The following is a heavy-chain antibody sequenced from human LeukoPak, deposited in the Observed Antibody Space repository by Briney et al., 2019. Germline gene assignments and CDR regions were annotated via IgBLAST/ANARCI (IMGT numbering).Heavy chain of an antibody. V-gene: IGHV4-38-2*02. J-gene: IGHJ5*02. CDR1: GYSISSGYY. CDR3: AREVVGPDEDWFDP. Sequence: PSETLSLTCAVSGYSISSGYYWGWIRQPPGKGLEWIGSIYHSGSTYYNPSLKSRVTISVDTSKNQFSLKLSSVTAADTAVYYCAREVVGPDEDWFDPWGQGTLVTVSS. CDR2: IYHSGST. D-gene: IGHD1-26*01.